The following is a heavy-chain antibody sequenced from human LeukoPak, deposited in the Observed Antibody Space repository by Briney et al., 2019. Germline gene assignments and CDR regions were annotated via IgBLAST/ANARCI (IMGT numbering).Heavy chain of an antibody. CDR2: ISGSGGST. J-gene: IGHJ4*02. CDR3: AKGGSGSYYVTHFVDY. CDR1: GFTFTSYT. D-gene: IGHD1-26*01. Sequence: PGGSLRLSCAASGFTFTSYTMSWVRQAPGKGLEWVSGISGSGGSTYYADSVKGRFTISRDNSKNTLYLQMNSLRAEDTAVYYCAKGGSGSYYVTHFVDYWGQGTLVTVSS. V-gene: IGHV3-23*01.